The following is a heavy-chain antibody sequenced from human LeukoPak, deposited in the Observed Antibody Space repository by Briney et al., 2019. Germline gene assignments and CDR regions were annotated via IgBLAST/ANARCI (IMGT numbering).Heavy chain of an antibody. CDR2: IYYTGST. CDR1: GGSISSSSYY. J-gene: IGHJ4*02. V-gene: IGHV4-39*01. D-gene: IGHD2-21*01. Sequence: SETLSLTCTVSGGSISSSSYYWGWIRQPPGKGLEWIGSIYYTGSTYYNPSLKSRVPISVDTSKNQFSLKLSSVTAADTAVYYCARRVAVTECLDYWGQGTLVTVSS. CDR3: ARRVAVTECLDY.